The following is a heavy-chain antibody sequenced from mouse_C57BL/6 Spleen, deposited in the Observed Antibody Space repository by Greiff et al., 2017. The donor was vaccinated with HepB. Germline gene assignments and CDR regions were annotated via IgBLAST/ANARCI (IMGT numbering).Heavy chain of an antibody. D-gene: IGHD2-2*01. V-gene: IGHV1-69*01. Sequence: QVQLQQPGAELVMPGASVKLSCKASGYTFTSYWMHWVKQRPGQGLEWIGEIDPSDSYTNYNQKFKGKSTLTVYKSSSTAYMQLSSLTSEDSAVYYCARSGYDWYFDVWGTGATVTVSS. CDR3: ARSGYDWYFDV. J-gene: IGHJ1*03. CDR2: IDPSDSYT. CDR1: GYTFTSYW.